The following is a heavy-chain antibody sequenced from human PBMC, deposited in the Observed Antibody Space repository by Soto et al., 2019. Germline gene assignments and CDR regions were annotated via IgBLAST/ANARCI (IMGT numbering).Heavy chain of an antibody. CDR2: IRSKTSGGTA. CDR3: IWKGATFDY. V-gene: IGHV3-15*01. Sequence: LRLSCAASGFTFSGAWMNWVRQPPGKGLEWIGLIRSKTSGGTADYAAPVKGRFTVSRDDSKNTLYLQMNSLKTGDTAMYYCIWKGATFDYWGQGTLVTVSS. J-gene: IGHJ4*02. CDR1: GFTFSGAW. D-gene: IGHD1-26*01.